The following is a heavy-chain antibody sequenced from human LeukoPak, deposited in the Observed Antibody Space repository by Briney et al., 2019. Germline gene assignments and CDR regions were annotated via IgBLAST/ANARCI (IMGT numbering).Heavy chain of an antibody. D-gene: IGHD5-18*01. J-gene: IGHJ5*02. CDR2: INPDSGGT. CDR3: ARGHVDTATGFDP. V-gene: IGHV1-2*02. CDR1: GYTFTGYY. Sequence: GASVKVSCKASGYTFTGYYMHWVRQAPGQGLEWMGWINPDSGGTNYAQKFQGRVTMTRDTSISTAYMELSRLRSDDTAVYYCARGHVDTATGFDPRGQGTLVTVSS.